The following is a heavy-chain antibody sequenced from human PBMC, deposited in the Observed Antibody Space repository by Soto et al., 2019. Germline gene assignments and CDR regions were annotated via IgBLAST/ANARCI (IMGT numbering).Heavy chain of an antibody. CDR1: GGSISPYY. J-gene: IGHJ4*02. CDR2: IYYSGST. V-gene: IGHV4-59*01. Sequence: WETLSLTCSVSGGSISPYYWSCIRQPPGKGLQWIGYIYYSGSTNYNPSLKSRVTMSVDTSKNQFSLKLSSVTAADTAVYYCARGLIAAAGAWGQGTLVTVSS. CDR3: ARGLIAAAGA. D-gene: IGHD6-13*01.